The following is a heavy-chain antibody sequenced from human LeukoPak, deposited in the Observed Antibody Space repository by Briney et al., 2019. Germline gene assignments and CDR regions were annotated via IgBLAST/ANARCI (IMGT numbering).Heavy chain of an antibody. J-gene: IGHJ4*02. CDR2: ISGGSTVI. Sequence: GGSLRLSCAASGFTFSSYNMNWVRQAPGKGLEWVSYISGGSTVIDYADSVKGRFTISRDNAKNSLYLRMNSLRGEDTAVYYCARTRGYNYGYSDDWGQGTLVTVSS. CDR3: ARTRGYNYGYSDD. V-gene: IGHV3-48*01. D-gene: IGHD5-18*01. CDR1: GFTFSSYN.